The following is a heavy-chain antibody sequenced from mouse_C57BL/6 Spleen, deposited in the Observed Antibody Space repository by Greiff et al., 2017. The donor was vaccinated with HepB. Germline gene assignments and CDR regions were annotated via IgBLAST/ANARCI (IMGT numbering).Heavy chain of an antibody. J-gene: IGHJ2*01. CDR3: EYYGDDECFDD. CDR2: IHPNSGST. V-gene: IGHV1-64*01. Sequence: VQLQQPGAELVKPGASVKLSCKASGYTFTSYWMHWVKQRPGQGLEWIGMIHPNSGSTNYNEKFKSKATLTVDKSSSTAYMQLSSLTSEDSAVYYCEYYGDDECFDDWGQGTTLTVSS. CDR1: GYTFTSYW. D-gene: IGHD2-2*01.